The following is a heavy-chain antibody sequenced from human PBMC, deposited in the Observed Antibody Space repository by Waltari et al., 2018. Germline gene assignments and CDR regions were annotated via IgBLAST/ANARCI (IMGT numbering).Heavy chain of an antibody. J-gene: IGHJ4*02. D-gene: IGHD1-26*01. CDR2: IRGGGGVT. CDR1: GFFFGGYA. Sequence: EVQLVESGGDLVQPGGSLRLSCSASGFFFGGYALSWVRRAPGQGLEWVAGIRGGGGVTYYVDSVKGRFTVSRDNPNNKVYLQMNSLGVEDSAMYYCARMDSGTYTAHFEWWGQGTLVTVSS. V-gene: IGHV3-23*04. CDR3: ARMDSGTYTAHFEW.